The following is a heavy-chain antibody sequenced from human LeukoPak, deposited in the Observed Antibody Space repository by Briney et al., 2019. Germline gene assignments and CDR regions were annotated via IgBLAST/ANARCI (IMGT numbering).Heavy chain of an antibody. CDR2: ISGSGGTI. Sequence: GGSLRLSCAASGFTFSNFAMSWVRQAPGKGLEWVSHISGSGGTIYYADFVKGRFTISRDNSKNTLYLQMDSLGAEDTAVYYCGKGGLALDNPDYWGQGTLVSVSS. V-gene: IGHV3-23*01. J-gene: IGHJ4*02. CDR1: GFTFSNFA. D-gene: IGHD1-1*01. CDR3: GKGGLALDNPDY.